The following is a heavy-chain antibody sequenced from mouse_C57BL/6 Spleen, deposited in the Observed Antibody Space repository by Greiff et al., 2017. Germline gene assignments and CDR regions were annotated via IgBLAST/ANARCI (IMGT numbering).Heavy chain of an antibody. CDR2: IWSGGST. D-gene: IGHD2-4*01. Sequence: VQGVESGPGLVQPSQSLSITCTVSGFSLTSYGVHWVRQSPGKGLEWLGVIWSGGSTDYNAAFISRLSISKDNSKSQVFFKMNSLQADDTAIYYCARTFDYDIYAMDYWGQGTSVTVSS. J-gene: IGHJ4*01. CDR3: ARTFDYDIYAMDY. V-gene: IGHV2-2*01. CDR1: GFSLTSYG.